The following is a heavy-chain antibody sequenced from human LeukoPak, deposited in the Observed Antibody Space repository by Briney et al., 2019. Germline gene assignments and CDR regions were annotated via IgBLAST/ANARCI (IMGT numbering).Heavy chain of an antibody. CDR3: ARGRNVVVPAAYFDY. V-gene: IGHV4-31*03. J-gene: IGHJ4*02. Sequence: SQNLSRNCTVSGGSISSVGYYWSWIRQHPGKGLEWIGYIYYSGSTYYNPSLKSRVTISVDTSKNQFSLKLSSVTAADTAVYYCARGRNVVVPAAYFDYWGQGTLVTVCS. CDR2: IYYSGST. D-gene: IGHD2-2*01. CDR1: GGSISSVGYY.